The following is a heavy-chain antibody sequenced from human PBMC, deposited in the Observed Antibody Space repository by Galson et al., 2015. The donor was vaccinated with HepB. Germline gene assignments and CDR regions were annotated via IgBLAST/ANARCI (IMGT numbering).Heavy chain of an antibody. CDR1: GYTFTSYG. CDR2: ISAYNGNT. J-gene: IGHJ6*02. CDR3: ARVESGSYLYYYYGMDV. Sequence: SVKVSCKASGYTFTSYGISWVRQAPGQGLEWMGWISAYNGNTNYAQKLQGRVTMTTDTSTSTAYMELRSLRSDDTAVYYCARVESGSYLYYYYGMDVWGQGTTVTVSS. D-gene: IGHD1-26*01. V-gene: IGHV1-18*04.